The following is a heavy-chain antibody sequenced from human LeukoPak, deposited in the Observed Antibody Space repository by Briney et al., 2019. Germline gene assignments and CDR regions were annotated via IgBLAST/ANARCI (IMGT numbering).Heavy chain of an antibody. CDR1: GFTFSSYG. V-gene: IGHV3-30*02. D-gene: IGHD6-25*01. Sequence: GGSLRLSCAASGFTFSSYGMHWVRQAPGKGLEWVAFIRYDGSNKYYADSVKGRFTISRDNSKNTLYLQMNSLRAEGTAVYYCAKDRKAATQLIDYWGQGTLVTVSS. J-gene: IGHJ4*02. CDR2: IRYDGSNK. CDR3: AKDRKAATQLIDY.